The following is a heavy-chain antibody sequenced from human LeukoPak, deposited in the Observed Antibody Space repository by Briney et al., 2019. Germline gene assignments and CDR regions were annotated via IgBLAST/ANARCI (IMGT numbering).Heavy chain of an antibody. CDR2: IWYDGTNK. CDR1: GFTFSSYG. V-gene: IGHV3-33*06. D-gene: IGHD5-18*01. CDR3: AKDHTRGYSYGYPDY. Sequence: GGSLRLSCAASGFTFSSYGMHWVRQAPGTGLEWVAVIWYDGTNKYYADSVKGRFTISRDNSKNTLYLQMNSLRAEDTAVYFCAKDHTRGYSYGYPDYWGQGTLVTVSS. J-gene: IGHJ4*02.